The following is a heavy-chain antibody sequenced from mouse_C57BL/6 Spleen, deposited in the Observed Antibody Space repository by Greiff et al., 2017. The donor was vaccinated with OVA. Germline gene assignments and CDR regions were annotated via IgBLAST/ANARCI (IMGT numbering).Heavy chain of an antibody. D-gene: IGHD1-1*01. Sequence: VQLQQPGAELVMPGASVKLSCKASGYTFTSYWMHGVKQRPGQALEWIGEIDPSDSYTNYNQKFKGKSTLTVDKSSSTAYMQLSSLTSEDSAVYYCARSQPSDYYGSSYWFAYWGQGTLVTVSA. V-gene: IGHV1-69*01. J-gene: IGHJ3*01. CDR1: GYTFTSYW. CDR3: ARSQPSDYYGSSYWFAY. CDR2: IDPSDSYT.